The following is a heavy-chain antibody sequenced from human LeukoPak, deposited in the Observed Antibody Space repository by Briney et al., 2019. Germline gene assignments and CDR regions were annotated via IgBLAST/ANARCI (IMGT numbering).Heavy chain of an antibody. J-gene: IGHJ6*03. CDR1: GGSFSGYY. V-gene: IGHV4-34*01. CDR3: ARRAGDTKNYYYYYYMDV. D-gene: IGHD7-27*01. Sequence: SETLSLTCAVYGGSFSGYYWSWIRQPPGKGLEWIGEINHSGSTNYNPSLKSRVTISVDTSKNQFSLKLSSVTAADTAVYYCARRAGDTKNYYYYYYMDVWGKGTTVTVSS. CDR2: INHSGST.